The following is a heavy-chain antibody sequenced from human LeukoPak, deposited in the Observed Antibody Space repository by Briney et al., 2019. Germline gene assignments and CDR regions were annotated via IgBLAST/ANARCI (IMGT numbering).Heavy chain of an antibody. CDR2: ITSSGRAI. V-gene: IGHV3-11*01. J-gene: IGHJ4*02. Sequence: GGSLRLSCAASGFTFSDFYMSWIRQAPGKGLEWVSYITSSGRAIYYADSVQGRFTISRDNARNSLYLQMNGLRAEDTAVYYCASDIVANSGGFWGQAPLVTVSS. CDR1: GFTFSDFY. D-gene: IGHD5-12*01. CDR3: ASDIVANSGGF.